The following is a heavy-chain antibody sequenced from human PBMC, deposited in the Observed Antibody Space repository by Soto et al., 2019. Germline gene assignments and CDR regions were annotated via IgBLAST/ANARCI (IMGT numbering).Heavy chain of an antibody. V-gene: IGHV1-69*12. Sequence: QVQLVQSGAEVKKPGSSVKVSCKASGGTFSSYAISWVRQAPGQGLEWMGGIIPIFGTADYAQKFQGRVTITADESTSTASMVLSRLTSEDTAVYYCGTNTATEACYYGMDVWGQGTAVTVSS. CDR1: GGTFSSYA. D-gene: IGHD5-18*01. J-gene: IGHJ6*02. CDR3: GTNTATEACYYGMDV. CDR2: IIPIFGTA.